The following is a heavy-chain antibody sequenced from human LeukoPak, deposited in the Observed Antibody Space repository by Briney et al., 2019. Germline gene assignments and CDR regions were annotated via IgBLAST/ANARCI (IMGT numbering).Heavy chain of an antibody. D-gene: IGHD4-17*01. Sequence: PSETLSLTCTVSGGSISSGGYYWSWIRQHPGKGLEWLGYIYYSGSTYYNPSLKSRVTISVDTSKNQFSLKLSSVTAADTAVYYCARGPEDDTVSHFDYWGQGTLFTVSS. V-gene: IGHV4-31*03. CDR2: IYYSGST. CDR1: GGSISSGGYY. J-gene: IGHJ4*02. CDR3: ARGPEDDTVSHFDY.